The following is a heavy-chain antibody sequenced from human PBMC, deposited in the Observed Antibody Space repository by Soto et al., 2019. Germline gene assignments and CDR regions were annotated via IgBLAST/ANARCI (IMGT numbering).Heavy chain of an antibody. CDR2: IDPSDSYT. Sequence: GESLKISCKGSGYSFTSYWISWVRQMPGKGLEWMGRIDPSDSYTNYSPSFQGHVTISADKSISIAYLQWSSLKASDTAMYYCARHGNDILTGYLASPDYYGMDVWGQGTTVTVSS. J-gene: IGHJ6*02. V-gene: IGHV5-10-1*01. D-gene: IGHD3-9*01. CDR3: ARHGNDILTGYLASPDYYGMDV. CDR1: GYSFTSYW.